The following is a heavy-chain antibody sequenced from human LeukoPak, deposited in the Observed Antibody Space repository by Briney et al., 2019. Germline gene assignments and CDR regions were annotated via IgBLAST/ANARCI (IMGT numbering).Heavy chain of an antibody. CDR2: INPNSGGT. D-gene: IGHD5-12*01. J-gene: IGHJ6*03. CDR3: ARGIMATNWIYYYYNYMDV. CDR1: GYTFTGYF. Sequence: ASVKVSCKASGYTFTGYFMHWVLQAPGQGLEWMGWINPNSGGTNSAQKFQGRVTMTRDTSISTAYMVLSRLRSDDTAVYYCARGIMATNWIYYYYNYMDVWGKGTTVTVSS. V-gene: IGHV1-2*02.